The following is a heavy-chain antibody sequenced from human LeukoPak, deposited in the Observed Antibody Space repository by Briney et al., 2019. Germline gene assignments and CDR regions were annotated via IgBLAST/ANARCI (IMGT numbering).Heavy chain of an antibody. Sequence: ASVKVSCKASGYTFTSYGISWVRQAPGQGLEWMGWISAYNGNTNYAQKLQGRVTMTTDTSTSTAYMEPRSLRSDDTAVYYCARVNYYDSSGYHNWFDPWGQGTLVTVSS. D-gene: IGHD3-22*01. CDR1: GYTFTSYG. V-gene: IGHV1-18*01. J-gene: IGHJ5*02. CDR2: ISAYNGNT. CDR3: ARVNYYDSSGYHNWFDP.